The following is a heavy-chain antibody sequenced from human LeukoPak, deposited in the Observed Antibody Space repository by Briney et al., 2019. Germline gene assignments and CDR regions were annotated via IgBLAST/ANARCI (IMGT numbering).Heavy chain of an antibody. J-gene: IGHJ4*02. Sequence: GGSLRLPCAASGFTFSSYAMIWVRQAPGKGLEWVSGISGSGGNTYYADSVMGRFTISRESSKNTLYLQMNGLRADDTAVYYCAKDIGYCSGDSCPYFDHWGQGTLVTVSS. CDR1: GFTFSSYA. D-gene: IGHD2-15*01. CDR2: ISGSGGNT. V-gene: IGHV3-23*01. CDR3: AKDIGYCSGDSCPYFDH.